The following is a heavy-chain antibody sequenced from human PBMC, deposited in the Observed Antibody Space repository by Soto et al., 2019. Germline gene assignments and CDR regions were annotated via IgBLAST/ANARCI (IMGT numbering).Heavy chain of an antibody. D-gene: IGHD6-6*01. J-gene: IGHJ4*02. CDR3: AKGGWYTSSSRSDC. V-gene: IGHV3-30*18. CDR2: MSYDGRNK. CDR1: GFTLSGVD. Sequence: QVQLVESGGGVVQPGTSLRLSCSASGFTLSGVDMHWVRQAPGKGLEWVAVMSYDGRNKYYADSVKGRFTVSRDSSKSTRYLQMNSLRTEDAAVYYCAKGGWYTSSSRSDCWGQGTLVTVSS.